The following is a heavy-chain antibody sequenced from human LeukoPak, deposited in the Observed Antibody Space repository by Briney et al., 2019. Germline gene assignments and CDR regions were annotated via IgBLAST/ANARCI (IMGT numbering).Heavy chain of an antibody. V-gene: IGHV3-30-3*01. CDR1: GFTFSSYA. J-gene: IGHJ4*02. CDR3: ASLAVAGTEDFDY. D-gene: IGHD6-19*01. Sequence: GGSLRLSCAASGFTFSSYAMHWVRQAPGKGLEWVAVISYDGSNKYYADSVKGRFTISRDNSKNTLYLQMNSLRAEDTAVYYCASLAVAGTEDFDYWGQGTLVTVSS. CDR2: ISYDGSNK.